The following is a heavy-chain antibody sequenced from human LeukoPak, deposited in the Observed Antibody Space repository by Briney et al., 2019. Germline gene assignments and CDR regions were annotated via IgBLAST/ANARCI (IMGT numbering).Heavy chain of an antibody. CDR2: ISSSSSTI. Sequence: PGGSLRLSCAASGFTFSSYSMNWVRQAPGKGLEWVSYISSSSSTIYYADSVKGRFTISRDNSKNTLYLQMNSLRAEDTAVYYCARDGRVPAAGYFDYWGQGTLVTVSS. CDR3: ARDGRVPAAGYFDY. V-gene: IGHV3-48*01. D-gene: IGHD2-2*01. J-gene: IGHJ4*02. CDR1: GFTFSSYS.